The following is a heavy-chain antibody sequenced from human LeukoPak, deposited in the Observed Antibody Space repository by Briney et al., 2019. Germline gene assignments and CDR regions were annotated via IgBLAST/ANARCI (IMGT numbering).Heavy chain of an antibody. J-gene: IGHJ6*02. CDR2: ISGNGGST. D-gene: IGHD4-11*01. CDR1: GFTFSSYA. CDR3: AKVGPYSNAFYYYYGMDV. Sequence: PGGSLRLSCAASGFTFSSYAMSWVRQAPGKGLEWVSAISGNGGSTYYADSVKGRFTISRDNSKNTLYLQMNSLRAEDTAVYYCAKVGPYSNAFYYYYGMDVWGQGTTVTVSS. V-gene: IGHV3-23*01.